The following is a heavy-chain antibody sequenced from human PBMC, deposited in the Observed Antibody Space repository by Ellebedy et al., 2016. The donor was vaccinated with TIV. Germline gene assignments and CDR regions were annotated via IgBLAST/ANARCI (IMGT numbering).Heavy chain of an antibody. CDR2: ISGGGGST. V-gene: IGHV3-23*01. Sequence: GGSLRLSXAASGFTFSSYAMSWVRQAPGKGLEWVSAISGGGGSTYYADSVKGRFTISRDNSKNTLYLQMNSLRAEDTAVYYCARGEDFDWLLSGMDVWGQGTTVTVSS. J-gene: IGHJ6*02. CDR3: ARGEDFDWLLSGMDV. D-gene: IGHD3-9*01. CDR1: GFTFSSYA.